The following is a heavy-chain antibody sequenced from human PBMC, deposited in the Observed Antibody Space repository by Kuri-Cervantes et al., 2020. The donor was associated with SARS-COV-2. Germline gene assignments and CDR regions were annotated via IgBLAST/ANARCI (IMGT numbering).Heavy chain of an antibody. CDR3: WQVVVGTAIDY. Sequence: GGSLRLSCGASGFSFSTAWMNWVRQAPGKGLEWVGRIRSKTDGGEIEYAAPAKGRFTISREDSKNTLYLQMSSLRTDDTAVYFCWQVVVGTAIDYWGQGSLVTVSS. CDR1: GFSFSTAW. J-gene: IGHJ4*02. CDR2: IRSKTDGGEI. D-gene: IGHD2-21*02. V-gene: IGHV3-15*07.